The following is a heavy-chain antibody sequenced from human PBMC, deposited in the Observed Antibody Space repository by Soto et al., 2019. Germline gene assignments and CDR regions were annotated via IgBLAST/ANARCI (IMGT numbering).Heavy chain of an antibody. J-gene: IGHJ4*02. CDR3: ARTLIVVVPAATRGYFDY. CDR2: INHSGST. CDR1: GGSFSGYY. V-gene: IGHV4-34*01. Sequence: PSETLSLTCAVYGGSFSGYYLSWIRQPPGKGLEWIGEINHSGSTNYNPSLKSRVTISVDTSKNQFSLKLSSVTAADTAVYYCARTLIVVVPAATRGYFDYWGQGTLVTVSS. D-gene: IGHD2-2*01.